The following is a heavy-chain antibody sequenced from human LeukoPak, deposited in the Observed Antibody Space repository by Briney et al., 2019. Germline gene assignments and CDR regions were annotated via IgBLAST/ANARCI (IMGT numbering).Heavy chain of an antibody. CDR3: ARKEPVPVEYLQY. CDR1: GYTFTGYY. V-gene: IGHV1-2*02. Sequence: GSVKVSCKASGYTFTGYYIHWVRQAPGQGLEWMGWINPNSGVTNYAQNFQGRVTMTRDTSIRTAYMELSRLPSDDTAVYYAARKEPVPVEYLQYWGQGTLVTVSS. D-gene: IGHD6-19*01. J-gene: IGHJ1*01. CDR2: INPNSGVT.